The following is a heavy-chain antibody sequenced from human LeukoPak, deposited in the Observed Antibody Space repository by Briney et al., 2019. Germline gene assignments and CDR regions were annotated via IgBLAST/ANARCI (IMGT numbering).Heavy chain of an antibody. V-gene: IGHV3-49*04. J-gene: IGHJ4*02. CDR3: TRGLSDCGGDCYVFDY. D-gene: IGHD2-21*01. CDR2: IRSKAYGGTT. Sequence: GGSLRLSCTASGFTFGDYAMSWVRQAPGKGLEWVGFIRSKAYGGTTEYAASVKGRFTIPRDDSKSIAYLQMNSLKTEDTAVYYCTRGLSDCGGDCYVFDYWGQGTLVTVSS. CDR1: GFTFGDYA.